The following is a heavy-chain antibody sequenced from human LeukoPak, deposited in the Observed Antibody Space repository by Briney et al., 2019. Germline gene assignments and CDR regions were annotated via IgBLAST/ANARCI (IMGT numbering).Heavy chain of an antibody. D-gene: IGHD1-1*01. CDR2: IWYDGSNK. CDR1: EFTFSSYG. Sequence: GGSLRLSCAASEFTFSSYGMHWVRQAPGKGLEWVAVIWYDGSNKYYADSVKGRFTISRDNSKNTLYLQMNSLRAEDTAVYYCARDRRSGTDYYYGMDVWGKGTTVTVSS. V-gene: IGHV3-33*01. J-gene: IGHJ6*04. CDR3: ARDRRSGTDYYYGMDV.